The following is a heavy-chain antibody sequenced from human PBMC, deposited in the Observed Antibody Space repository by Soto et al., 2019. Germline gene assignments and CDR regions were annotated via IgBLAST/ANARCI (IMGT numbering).Heavy chain of an antibody. CDR1: GYIFTTYW. J-gene: IGHJ4*02. V-gene: IGHV5-51*01. D-gene: IGHD5-12*01. CDR2: INPIDSDT. Sequence: EVQLVQSGAEVKTPGESLKSSCKASGYIFTTYWIAWVRQMPGQGLEWIGIINPIDSDTRYSPSFQGQVTISADKSISTTYLQWSSLKASDTAIYYCARQWNFDYWGQGNLVTVSS. CDR3: ARQWNFDY.